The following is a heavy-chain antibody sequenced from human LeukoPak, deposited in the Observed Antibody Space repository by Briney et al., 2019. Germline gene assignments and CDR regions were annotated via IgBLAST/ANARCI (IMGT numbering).Heavy chain of an antibody. D-gene: IGHD2-2*01. CDR1: GYTFTSYY. CDR2: INPSGGST. V-gene: IGHV1-46*01. Sequence: ASVKDSCKASGYTFTSYYMHWVRQAPGQGLEWMGIINPSGGSTSYAQKFQGRVTMTRDTSTSTVYMELSSLRSEDTAVYYCARDRAIVVVPADNWFDPWGQGTLVTVSS. J-gene: IGHJ5*02. CDR3: ARDRAIVVVPADNWFDP.